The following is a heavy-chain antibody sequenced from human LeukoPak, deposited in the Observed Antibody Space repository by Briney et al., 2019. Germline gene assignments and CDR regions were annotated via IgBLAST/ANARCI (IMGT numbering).Heavy chain of an antibody. D-gene: IGHD2-2*01. CDR3: AHRKATSWAHDY. Sequence: PGGSLRLSCADSGFTVSSSYMRWVRQAPGKGLEWVSVIYSGGSGSTYYADSVKGRFTISRDNSKNTLNLQMNSLRAEDTAVYYCAHRKATSWAHDYWGQGTLVTVSS. V-gene: IGHV3-53*01. J-gene: IGHJ4*02. CDR1: GFTVSSSY. CDR2: IYSGGSGST.